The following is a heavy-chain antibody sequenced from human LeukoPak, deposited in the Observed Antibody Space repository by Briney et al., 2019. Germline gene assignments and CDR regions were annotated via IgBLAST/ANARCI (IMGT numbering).Heavy chain of an antibody. J-gene: IGHJ3*02. CDR3: ARARIVARRAFDI. D-gene: IGHD6-6*01. V-gene: IGHV1-69*05. CDR2: IIPIFGTA. Sequence: SVKVSCKASGGTFSSYAISWVRQAPGQGLEWMGRIIPIFGTANYAQKFQGRVTITTDESTSTAYMELSSLRSEDTAVYYCARARIVARRAFDIWGQGTMVTVSS. CDR1: GGTFSSYA.